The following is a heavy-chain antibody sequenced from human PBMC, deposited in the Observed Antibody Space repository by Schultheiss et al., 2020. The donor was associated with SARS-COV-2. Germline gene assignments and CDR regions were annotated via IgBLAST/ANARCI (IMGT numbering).Heavy chain of an antibody. CDR3: ARDLNPGFDY. CDR2: INTYNGNT. Sequence: ASVKVSCKASGYTFTSYGISWVRQAPGQGLEWMGWINTYNGNTNYTQKLQGRVTMTTDTSTSSAYMELRSLRSDDTAVYYCARDLNPGFDYWGQGTLVTVSS. CDR1: GYTFTSYG. V-gene: IGHV1-18*01. J-gene: IGHJ4*02.